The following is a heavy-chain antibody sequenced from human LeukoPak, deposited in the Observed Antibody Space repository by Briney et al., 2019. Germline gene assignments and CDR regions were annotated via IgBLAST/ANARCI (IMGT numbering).Heavy chain of an antibody. J-gene: IGHJ4*02. Sequence: ASVKVSCKASRYTVTNYGVSWVRQAPRQGLEWMGWIGAYNGNTNYAHKLQGRVTMTTDTSTSTAYMELRSLRSDDTAVYYCARDRRSSSSNSILFDYWGQGTVVTVSS. CDR2: IGAYNGNT. CDR1: RYTVTNYG. V-gene: IGHV1-18*01. D-gene: IGHD6-6*01. CDR3: ARDRRSSSSNSILFDY.